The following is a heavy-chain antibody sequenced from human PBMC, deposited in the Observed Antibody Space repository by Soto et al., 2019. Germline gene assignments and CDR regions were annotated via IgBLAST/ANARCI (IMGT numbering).Heavy chain of an antibody. CDR2: INPKSGGT. V-gene: IGHV1-2*02. J-gene: IGHJ4*02. CDR1: GYTFTVYY. Sequence: QVQLVQSGAEVKKPGASVNVSCKASGYTFTVYYMHWVRQAPGQGLEWMGWINPKSGGTMYPQKFQGRVTMTCDTSISTAYMALTRLRSDDTAVYYCARDLAKGGGSAVFDYWGQGTLVTVSS. CDR3: ARDLAKGGGSAVFDY. D-gene: IGHD1-26*01.